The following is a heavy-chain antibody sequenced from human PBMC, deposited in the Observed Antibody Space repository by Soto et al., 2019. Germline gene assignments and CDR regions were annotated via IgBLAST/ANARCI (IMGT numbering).Heavy chain of an antibody. J-gene: IGHJ3*02. CDR2: IYPGDSDT. V-gene: IGHV5-51*01. D-gene: IGHD2-2*01. Sequence: GESLKISCKGSGYSFTSYWIGWVRQMPGKGLEWMGIIYPGDSDTRYSPSFQGQVSISADKSISTDYLQWSSLKASDTAMYYCARGIVIVPAAYDAFDIWGQGTMVTVSS. CDR3: ARGIVIVPAAYDAFDI. CDR1: GYSFTSYW.